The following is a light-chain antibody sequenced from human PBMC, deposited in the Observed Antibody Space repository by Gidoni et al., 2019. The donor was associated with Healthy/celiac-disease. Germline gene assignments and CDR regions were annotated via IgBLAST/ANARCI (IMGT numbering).Light chain of an antibody. CDR2: KAS. Sequence: DIQMTQPPSTLSASVGDRVTITCRASQSISSWLAWYQQKPGKAPTLLIYKASSLESGVPSRFSSSGSGTEFTLTISSLQPDDFATYYCQQYNSYPLTFGGGTKVEIK. J-gene: IGKJ4*01. CDR3: QQYNSYPLT. V-gene: IGKV1-5*03. CDR1: QSISSW.